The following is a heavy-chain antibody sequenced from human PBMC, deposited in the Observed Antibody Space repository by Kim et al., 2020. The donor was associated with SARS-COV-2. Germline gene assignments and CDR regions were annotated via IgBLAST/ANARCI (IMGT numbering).Heavy chain of an antibody. CDR3: ATWGQYNLGWYNY. CDR1: GFTLSKYW. J-gene: IGHJ4*02. CDR2: INTDGSDT. Sequence: GGSLRLSCVASGFTLSKYWMYWVRQVPGKGLVWIARINTDGSDTRYADSVEGRLIVSRDNVKSTFYLHLNSLGVEDTAIYFCATWGQYNLGWYNYWRQGTLDTVSS. D-gene: IGHD6-19*01. V-gene: IGHV3-74*01.